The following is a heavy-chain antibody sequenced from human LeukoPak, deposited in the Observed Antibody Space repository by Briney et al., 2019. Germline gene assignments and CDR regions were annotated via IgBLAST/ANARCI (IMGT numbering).Heavy chain of an antibody. CDR2: INPSGGST. D-gene: IGHD7-27*01. CDR1: GGTFSSYA. Sequence: ASVKVSCKASGGTFSSYAISWVRQAPGQGLEWMGIINPSGGSTSYAQKFQGRVTMTRDMSTSTVYMELSSLRSEDTAVYYCARGGTNWDFDYWGQGTLVTVSS. V-gene: IGHV1-46*01. J-gene: IGHJ4*02. CDR3: ARGGTNWDFDY.